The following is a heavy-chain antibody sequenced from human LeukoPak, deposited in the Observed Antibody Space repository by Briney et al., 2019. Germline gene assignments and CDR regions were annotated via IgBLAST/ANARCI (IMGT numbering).Heavy chain of an antibody. J-gene: IGHJ3*02. D-gene: IGHD3-22*01. CDR3: ARDGGRVYDSSGYYYVFAFDI. Sequence: ASVKVSCKASGYTFTSYAMNWLRQAPGQGLEWMGWINTNTGNPTYAQGFTGRFVFSLDTSVSTAYLQISSLKAEDTAVYYCARDGGRVYDSSGYYYVFAFDIWGQGTMVTVSS. V-gene: IGHV7-4-1*02. CDR1: GYTFTSYA. CDR2: INTNTGNP.